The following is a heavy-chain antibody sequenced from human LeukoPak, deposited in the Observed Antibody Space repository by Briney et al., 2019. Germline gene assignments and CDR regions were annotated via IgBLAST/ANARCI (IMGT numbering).Heavy chain of an antibody. Sequence: PSETLSLTCTVSGYSISGGYYWGWIRQPPGKGLEWVGSIYHRGSTYYNPSLRSRVTISLDRSKKKFSLKLTSVTAADTAVYFCARGAEYYAIWRGYAGYSDYWGQGISVTVSS. CDR2: IYHRGST. J-gene: IGHJ4*02. CDR3: ARGAEYYAIWRGYAGYSDY. D-gene: IGHD3-3*01. CDR1: GYSISGGYY. V-gene: IGHV4-38-2*02.